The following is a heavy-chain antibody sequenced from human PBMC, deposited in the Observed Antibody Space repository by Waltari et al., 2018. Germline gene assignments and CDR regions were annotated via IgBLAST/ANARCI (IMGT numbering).Heavy chain of an antibody. CDR2: ICFDGSNQ. D-gene: IGHD6-6*01. CDR3: AKGAYHVSSSNGDS. J-gene: IGHJ4*02. Sequence: QGQLVESGGGVVQPGGSLRLSCTDSAFTFSSNDLHLVRQTPGKGLVWVAVICFDGSNQFYADSVKGRFTISRDNSKNTAYLHMNSLRAEDTAIYYCAKGAYHVSSSNGDSWGQGTLVIVSS. CDR1: AFTFSSND. V-gene: IGHV3-30*18.